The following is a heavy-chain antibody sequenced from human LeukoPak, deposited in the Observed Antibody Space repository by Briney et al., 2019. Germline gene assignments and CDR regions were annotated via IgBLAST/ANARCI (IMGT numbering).Heavy chain of an antibody. Sequence: PSETLSLTCTVSGYSISSGYYWGWIRQPPGKGLEWIGNIYHSGGTHYSSSLKSRVTISLDTSKNQFSLKLSSVTAADTAFYYCASHKAAAGKRYFDYWGQGTLVTVSS. V-gene: IGHV4-38-2*02. CDR3: ASHKAAAGKRYFDY. CDR1: GYSISSGYY. J-gene: IGHJ4*02. CDR2: IYHSGGT. D-gene: IGHD6-13*01.